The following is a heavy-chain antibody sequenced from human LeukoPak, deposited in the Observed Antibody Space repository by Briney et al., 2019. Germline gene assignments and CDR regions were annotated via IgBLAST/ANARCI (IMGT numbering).Heavy chain of an antibody. CDR1: GASISSGGYS. V-gene: IGHV4-30-4*07. Sequence: SETLSLTCAVSGASISSGGYSWSWIRQPPDKGLEWIGYIYYSGSTYYNPSLKSRVTISIDTSKNQFSLKLSSVTAADTAVYYCAREPTYYDFWSGLNYYYYMDVWGKGTTVTVSS. J-gene: IGHJ6*03. D-gene: IGHD3-3*01. CDR2: IYYSGST. CDR3: AREPTYYDFWSGLNYYYYMDV.